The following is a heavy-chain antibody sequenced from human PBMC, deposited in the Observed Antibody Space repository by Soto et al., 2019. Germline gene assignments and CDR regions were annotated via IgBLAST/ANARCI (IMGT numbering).Heavy chain of an antibody. CDR3: AKIGGRDYGGDRYYFDY. J-gene: IGHJ4*02. D-gene: IGHD4-17*01. CDR1: GFTFSFYA. Sequence: PGGSLRLSCAASGFTFSFYAMSWVRQAPGKGLEWVSAISGSGGSTYYADSVKGRFTISRDNSKNTLYLQMNSLRAEDTAVYYCAKIGGRDYGGDRYYFDYWGQGTLVTVSS. V-gene: IGHV3-23*01. CDR2: ISGSGGST.